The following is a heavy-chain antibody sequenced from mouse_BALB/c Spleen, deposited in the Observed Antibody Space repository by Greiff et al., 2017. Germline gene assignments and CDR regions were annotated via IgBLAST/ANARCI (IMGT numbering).Heavy chain of an antibody. Sequence: EVQVVESGGGLVQPGGSLKLSCAASGFTFSSYTMSWVRQTPEKRLEWVAYISNGGGSTYYPDTVKGRFTISRDNAKNTLYLQMSSLKSEDTAMYYCARHPGFAFGYAMDYWGQGTSVTVSS. CDR3: ARHPGFAFGYAMDY. J-gene: IGHJ4*01. V-gene: IGHV5-12-2*01. D-gene: IGHD3-1*01. CDR1: GFTFSSYT. CDR2: ISNGGGST.